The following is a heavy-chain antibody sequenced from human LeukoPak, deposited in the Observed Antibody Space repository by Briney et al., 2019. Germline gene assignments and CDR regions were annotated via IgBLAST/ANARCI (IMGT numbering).Heavy chain of an antibody. D-gene: IGHD6-13*01. CDR1: GYTFTGYY. CDR2: INPNSGGT. J-gene: IGHJ6*02. CDR3: ARDGIAAAGQDYYGMDV. V-gene: IGHV1-2*02. Sequence: ASVKVSCKAPGYTFTGYYMHWVRQAPGQGLEWMGWINPNSGGTNYAQKFQGRVTMTRDTSISTAYMELSRLRSDDTAVYYCARDGIAAAGQDYYGMDVWGQGTTVTVSS.